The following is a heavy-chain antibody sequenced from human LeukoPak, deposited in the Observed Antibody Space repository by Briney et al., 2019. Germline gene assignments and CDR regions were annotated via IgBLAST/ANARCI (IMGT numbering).Heavy chain of an antibody. CDR3: TTEYVKKWELLPRGAFDI. V-gene: IGHV3-15*04. Sequence: GGSLRLSCAASGFTFSNAWMSWVRQAPGKGLEWVCRIGSKTHGGTTDYAAPVKGRFTISRDDSKNTLYLQMNSLKTEDTAVYYCTTEYVKKWELLPRGAFDIWGQGTMVTVSS. D-gene: IGHD1-26*01. J-gene: IGHJ3*02. CDR1: GFTFSNAW. CDR2: IGSKTHGGTT.